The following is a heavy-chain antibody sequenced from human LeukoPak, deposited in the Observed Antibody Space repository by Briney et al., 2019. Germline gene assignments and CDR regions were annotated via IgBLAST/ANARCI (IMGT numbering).Heavy chain of an antibody. CDR2: ISGSGGST. J-gene: IGHJ3*02. CDR3: AKGRRIGGYSYGYEAFDI. V-gene: IGHV3-23*01. D-gene: IGHD5-18*01. Sequence: GGSLRLSCAASGFTFSSYAMSWVRQAPGKGLEWVSAISGSGGSTYYADSVKGRFTISRDNSKNTLYLQMNSLRAEDTAVYYCAKGRRIGGYSYGYEAFDIWGQGTVVTVSS. CDR1: GFTFSSYA.